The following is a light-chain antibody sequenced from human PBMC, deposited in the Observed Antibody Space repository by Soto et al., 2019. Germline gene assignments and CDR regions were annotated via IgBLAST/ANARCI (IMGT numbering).Light chain of an antibody. CDR1: SSDVGSYNL. CDR3: CSYAGSSTFSYV. J-gene: IGLJ1*01. V-gene: IGLV2-23*02. CDR2: EVS. Sequence: QSVLTQPASVSGSPGQSITISCTGTSSDVGSYNLVSWYQQHPGKAPKLMIYEVSKRPSGVSNLFSGSKSGNTASLTISGLQAEDEADYYCCSYAGSSTFSYVFGTGTKVTVL.